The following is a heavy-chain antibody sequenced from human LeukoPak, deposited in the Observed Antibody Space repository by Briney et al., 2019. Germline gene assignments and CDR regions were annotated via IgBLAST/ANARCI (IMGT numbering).Heavy chain of an antibody. V-gene: IGHV3-23*01. CDR2: ITDTGGLT. J-gene: IGHJ3*02. Sequence: GGSLRLSCAASGFTFSTYAMSCVRQAPGKRLQWVSTITDTGGLTYYPDSVKSRFTISRDNSKNTLYVQMNSLRAEDTAVYYCAKDFSGGWGVRHAFYIWGQGTVVTVSS. CDR3: AKDFSGGWGVRHAFYI. CDR1: GFTFSTYA. D-gene: IGHD3-10*01.